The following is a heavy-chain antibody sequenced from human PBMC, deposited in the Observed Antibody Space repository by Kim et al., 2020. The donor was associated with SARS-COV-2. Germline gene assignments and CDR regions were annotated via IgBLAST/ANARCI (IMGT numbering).Heavy chain of an antibody. V-gene: IGHV5-51*01. CDR3: ASGGRRTYYYDSSGYHDAFDI. CDR1: GYSFTSYW. D-gene: IGHD3-22*01. CDR2: IYPGDSDT. J-gene: IGHJ3*02. Sequence: GESLKISCKGSGYSFTSYWIGWVRQMPGKGLEWMGIIYPGDSDTRYSPSFQGQVTISADKSISTAYLQWSSLKASDTAMYYCASGGRRTYYYDSSGYHDAFDIWGQGTMVTVSS.